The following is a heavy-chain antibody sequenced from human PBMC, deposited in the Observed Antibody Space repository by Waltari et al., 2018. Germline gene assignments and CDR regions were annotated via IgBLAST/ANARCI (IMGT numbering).Heavy chain of an antibody. D-gene: IGHD2-15*01. CDR1: GDTFSNNA. V-gene: IGHV1-69*18. CDR2: VGPVVGSV. Sequence: QAPLVQSGTEVKRTGSLVRVPCKASGDTFSNNAISWVRQAPGQGLEWMGRVGPVVGSVKYAEKFQGRVTLSADASSTTVYMELSSLRSEDTAVYYCARTVTLFAGVVQGYYFDYWGQGTLVTVSS. CDR3: ARTVTLFAGVVQGYYFDY. J-gene: IGHJ4*02.